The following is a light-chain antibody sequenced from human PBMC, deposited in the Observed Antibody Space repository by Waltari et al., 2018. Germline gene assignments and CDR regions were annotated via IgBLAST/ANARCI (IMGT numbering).Light chain of an antibody. V-gene: IGLV3-21*04. CDR2: YDS. Sequence: SYVVTQSPSVSVAPGETARITCGGDNNGSKRVPWYQQRPGQAPVLVISYDSDRPSGIPERFSGSNSGNTATLTISWVEADDEADYYCLVWHSTTDHHGVFGGGTKLTVL. CDR1: NNGSKR. J-gene: IGLJ2*01. CDR3: LVWHSTTDHHGV.